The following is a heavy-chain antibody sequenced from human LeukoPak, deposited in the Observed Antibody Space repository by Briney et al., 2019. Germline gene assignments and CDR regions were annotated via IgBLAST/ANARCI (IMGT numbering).Heavy chain of an antibody. Sequence: ASVKVSCKTSGHTFTGYYMHWVRQAPGQGLEWMGWINPNSGGTNYAQKFQGRVTMTRDTSISTAYMELSRLRSDDTAVYYCARWESTLGAFDIWGQGTMVTVSS. CDR2: INPNSGGT. V-gene: IGHV1-2*02. CDR1: GHTFTGYY. D-gene: IGHD1-26*01. CDR3: ARWESTLGAFDI. J-gene: IGHJ3*02.